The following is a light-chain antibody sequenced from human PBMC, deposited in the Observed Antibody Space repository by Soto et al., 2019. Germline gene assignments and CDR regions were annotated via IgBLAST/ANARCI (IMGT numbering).Light chain of an antibody. Sequence: QSVLTQPPSASGTPGQRVTISCSGSSYNIGSNYVYWYQQLPGTAPQLLIYRNNQRPSGVPDRFSGSKSGTSASLAISGLRSEDEAEYYCAAWDDSLSALVFGGGTKLTVL. CDR3: AAWDDSLSALV. J-gene: IGLJ2*01. CDR2: RNN. CDR1: SYNIGSNY. V-gene: IGLV1-47*01.